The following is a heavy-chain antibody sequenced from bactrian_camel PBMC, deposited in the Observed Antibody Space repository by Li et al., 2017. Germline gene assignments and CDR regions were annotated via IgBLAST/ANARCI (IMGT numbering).Heavy chain of an antibody. Sequence: VQLVESGGGLVQPGGSLRLSCAASGFTFSNYWMYWVRQAPGKGLEWVSQISSLGATKRYADSVNGRFTISRDNAKNTVSLEMNSLKSEDTALYYCATNGDYCYGSWCFGYWGQGTQVTVS. J-gene: IGHJ6*01. D-gene: IGHD3*01. CDR3: ATNGDYCYGSWCFGY. V-gene: IGHV3S1*01. CDR2: ISSLGATK. CDR1: GFTFSNYW.